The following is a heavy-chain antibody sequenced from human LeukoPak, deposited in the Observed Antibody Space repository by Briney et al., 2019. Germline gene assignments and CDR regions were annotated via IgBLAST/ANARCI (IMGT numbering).Heavy chain of an antibody. V-gene: IGHV3-9*01. Sequence: PGGSLRLSCAASGFTFDDYAMHWVRQAPGKGLEWVSGISWDSGSIGYADSVKGRFTISRDNAKNSLYLQMNSLRAEDTAVYYCAREKREWLLLQHYFYIDVWGKGTTVTVSS. J-gene: IGHJ6*03. CDR3: AREKREWLLLQHYFYIDV. CDR1: GFTFDDYA. D-gene: IGHD3-3*01. CDR2: ISWDSGSI.